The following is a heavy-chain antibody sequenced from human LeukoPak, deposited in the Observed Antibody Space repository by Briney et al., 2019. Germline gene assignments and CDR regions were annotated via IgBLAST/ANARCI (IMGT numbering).Heavy chain of an antibody. CDR2: IYSVGTT. J-gene: IGHJ6*02. D-gene: IGHD3-9*01. Sequence: GGSLSLSCAASGFTVSSNYMSWVRQAQGKGLEWVSVIYSVGTTYYADSVKGRFTISRDNSKNTLYLQMNSLRAEDTAVYYCARDRLVLRYFDWLGDYYYGMDVWGQGTTVTVSS. CDR3: ARDRLVLRYFDWLGDYYYGMDV. CDR1: GFTVSSNY. V-gene: IGHV3-66*01.